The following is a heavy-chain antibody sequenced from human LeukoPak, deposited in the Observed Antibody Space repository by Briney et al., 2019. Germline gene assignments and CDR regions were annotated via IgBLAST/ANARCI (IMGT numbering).Heavy chain of an antibody. CDR3: WGRPQNYYYGMDV. J-gene: IGHJ6*02. D-gene: IGHD3-16*01. V-gene: IGHV4-59*08. CDR2: IYYSGST. CDR1: GGSISSYY. Sequence: PSETLSLTCTVSGGSISSYYWSWIRQPPGKGLEWIGYIYYSGSTNYNPSLKSRVTISVDTSKNQFSLKLSSVTAADTAVYYCWGRPQNYYYGMDVWGQGTTVTVSS.